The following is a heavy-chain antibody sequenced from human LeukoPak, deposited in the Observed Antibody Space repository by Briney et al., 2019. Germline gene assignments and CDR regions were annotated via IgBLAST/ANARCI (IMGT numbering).Heavy chain of an antibody. CDR2: IKSKTDGGTT. CDR1: GFTFSNAW. V-gene: IGHV3-15*01. J-gene: IGHJ4*02. Sequence: GGSLRLSCAASGFTFSNAWMSWVRQAPGKGLEWVGRIKSKTDGGTTDYAAPVKGRFTISRDDSKNTLYLQINSLKTEDTAVYYCTTDRYYDYVWGSYRYDNWGQGTLVTVSS. CDR3: TTDRYYDYVWGSYRYDN. D-gene: IGHD3-16*02.